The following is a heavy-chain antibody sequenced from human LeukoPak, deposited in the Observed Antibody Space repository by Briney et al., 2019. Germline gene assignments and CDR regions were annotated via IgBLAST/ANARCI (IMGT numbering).Heavy chain of an antibody. CDR3: ARSYHYYDSSGYSMGDAFEI. J-gene: IGHJ3*02. CDR2: INPNSGGT. D-gene: IGHD3-22*01. V-gene: IGHV1-2*02. Sequence: GASVKVSCKASGYTFTGYYMHWERQAPGQGLEWMGWINPNSGGTNYAQKFQGRVTMTRDTSISTAYMELSRLRSDDTAVYYCARSYHYYDSSGYSMGDAFEIWGQGTMVTVSS. CDR1: GYTFTGYY.